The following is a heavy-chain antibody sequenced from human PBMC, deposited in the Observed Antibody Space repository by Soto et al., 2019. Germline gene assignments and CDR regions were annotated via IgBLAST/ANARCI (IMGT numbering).Heavy chain of an antibody. V-gene: IGHV3-21*01. Sequence: AGGSLRLSCAASGFTFSSYSMNWVRQAPGKGLEWVSSISSSSSYIYYADSVKGRFTISRDNAKNSLYLQMNSLRAEDTAVYYCARLGGDYSHEYYYYYYMDVWGKGTTVTVSS. J-gene: IGHJ6*03. CDR3: ARLGGDYSHEYYYYYYMDV. D-gene: IGHD4-17*01. CDR2: ISSSSSYI. CDR1: GFTFSSYS.